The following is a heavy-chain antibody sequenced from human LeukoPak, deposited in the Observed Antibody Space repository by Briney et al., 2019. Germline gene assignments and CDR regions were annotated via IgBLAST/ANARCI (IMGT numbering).Heavy chain of an antibody. D-gene: IGHD3-22*01. CDR2: IYYSGST. CDR3: ARTYYYDSSGSDYYYGMDV. CDR1: GGSISSYY. V-gene: IGHV4-59*01. J-gene: IGHJ6*02. Sequence: SETLSLTCTVSGGSISSYYWSWIRQPPGKGLEWIGYIYYSGSTNYNPSLKSRVTISVDTSKNQFSLKLSSVTAADTAVYYCARTYYYDSSGSDYYYGMDVWGQGTTVTVSS.